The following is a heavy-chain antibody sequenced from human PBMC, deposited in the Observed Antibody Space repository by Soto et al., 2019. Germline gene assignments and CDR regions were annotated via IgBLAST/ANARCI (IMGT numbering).Heavy chain of an antibody. D-gene: IGHD3-9*01. CDR3: ARGSGLGHYFDN. Sequence: EVQLVESGGGLVQPGGSLRLSCAASGFTFSSYPMNWVRQAPGRGLEWVSCIVSPTTIYYADSVKGRFTISRDIAKNSLFLQMNSLRAEDTAVYFCARGSGLGHYFDNWGQGFLVTVSS. J-gene: IGHJ4*02. CDR1: GFTFSSYP. V-gene: IGHV3-48*01. CDR2: IVSPTTI.